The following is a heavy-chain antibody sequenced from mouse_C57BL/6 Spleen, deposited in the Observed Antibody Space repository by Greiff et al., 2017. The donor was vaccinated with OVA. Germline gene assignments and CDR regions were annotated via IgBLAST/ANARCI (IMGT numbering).Heavy chain of an antibody. Sequence: VQLKQSGGGLVKPGGSLKLSCAASGFTFSDYGMHWVRQAPEKGLEWVAYISSGSSTIYYADTVKGRFTISRDNAKNTLFLQMTSRRSEDTAMYYCARDWDAAWFAYWGQGTLVTVSA. CDR3: ARDWDAAWFAY. V-gene: IGHV5-17*01. CDR1: GFTFSDYG. D-gene: IGHD4-1*01. CDR2: ISSGSSTI. J-gene: IGHJ3*01.